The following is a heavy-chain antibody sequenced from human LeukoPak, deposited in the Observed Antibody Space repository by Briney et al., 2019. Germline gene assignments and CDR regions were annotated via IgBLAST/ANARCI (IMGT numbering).Heavy chain of an antibody. CDR3: ARDRGYSSFDY. D-gene: IGHD3-22*01. CDR2: IKEDGSEI. Sequence: GGSLRLSCAASAFTFSTYWMSWVRQAPGKRLEWVANIKEDGSEINYVDSVKGRFTISRDNAKNSLYLQMNSLRVEDTAVYYCARDRGYSSFDYWGQGTLVTVSS. CDR1: AFTFSTYW. V-gene: IGHV3-7*01. J-gene: IGHJ4*02.